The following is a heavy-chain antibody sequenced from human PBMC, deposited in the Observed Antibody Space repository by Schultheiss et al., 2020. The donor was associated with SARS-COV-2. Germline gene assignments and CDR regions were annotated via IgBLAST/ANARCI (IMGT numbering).Heavy chain of an antibody. CDR3: ARHKNYSNPLDF. D-gene: IGHD4-11*01. V-gene: IGHV5-51*01. CDR1: GYSFTSYW. CDR2: IYPGDSDT. J-gene: IGHJ4*02. Sequence: GGSLRLSCKGSGYSFTSYWIGWVRQMPGKGLEWMGIIYPGDSDTRYSPSFQGQVTISADKSISTAYLQWSSLKASDTAVYYCARHKNYSNPLDFWGQGTLVTVSS.